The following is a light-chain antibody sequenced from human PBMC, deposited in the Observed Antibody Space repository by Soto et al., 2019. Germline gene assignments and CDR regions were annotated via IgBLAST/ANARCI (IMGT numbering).Light chain of an antibody. Sequence: QSVLTQPASVSGSPGQSITISCTGTSSDVGGYNYVSWYQQHPGKAPKLMIYDVNNRPSGVSNRFSGYKSGNTASLTSSGLQAEDEADYYCGSYTSSGPLGVFGGGTKVTVL. CDR3: GSYTSSGPLGV. J-gene: IGLJ2*01. CDR2: DVN. V-gene: IGLV2-14*01. CDR1: SSDVGGYNY.